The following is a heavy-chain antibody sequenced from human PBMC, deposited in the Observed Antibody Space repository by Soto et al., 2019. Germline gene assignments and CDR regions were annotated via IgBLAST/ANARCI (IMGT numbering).Heavy chain of an antibody. CDR3: ARDPGLRFLEWLYTDNWFDP. D-gene: IGHD3-3*01. J-gene: IGHJ5*02. CDR2: ISAYNGNT. Sequence: ASVKVSCKASGYTFTSYGISWVRQAPGQGLEWMGWISAYNGNTNYAQKLQGRVTMTTDTSTSTAYMELRSLRSDDTAVYYCARDPGLRFLEWLYTDNWFDPWGQGTLVTVSS. V-gene: IGHV1-18*04. CDR1: GYTFTSYG.